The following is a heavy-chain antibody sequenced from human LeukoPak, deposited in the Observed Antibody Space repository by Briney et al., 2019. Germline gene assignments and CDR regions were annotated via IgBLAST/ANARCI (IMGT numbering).Heavy chain of an antibody. CDR2: ISYDGSNK. CDR1: RFTLSSYA. J-gene: IGHJ4*01. V-gene: IGHV3-30*04. D-gene: IGHD5-18*01. Sequence: GRSLRLSCAASRFTLSSYAMHWVRQAPGKGLEWVAVISYDGSNKYYAESVKGRFTISRDNSKNTLYLQMNSLRAEDTAVYYCARNGGYSYGYDPYYFDYWGQGTLVTVSS. CDR3: ARNGGYSYGYDPYYFDY.